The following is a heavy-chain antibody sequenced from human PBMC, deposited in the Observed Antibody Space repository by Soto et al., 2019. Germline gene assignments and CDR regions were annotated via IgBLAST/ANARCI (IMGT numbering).Heavy chain of an antibody. Sequence: ASVKVSCKASGYTFIGCYIHWVRQAPGQGLEWMGWINPNSGGTNYAQKFQGRVTMTRDTSISTAYMELSRLRSDDTAVYYCARDIYCSSDTCYSNWFDTWGQGTLVTVSS. CDR3: ARDIYCSSDTCYSNWFDT. J-gene: IGHJ5*02. D-gene: IGHD2-15*01. CDR1: GYTFIGCY. CDR2: INPNSGGT. V-gene: IGHV1-2*02.